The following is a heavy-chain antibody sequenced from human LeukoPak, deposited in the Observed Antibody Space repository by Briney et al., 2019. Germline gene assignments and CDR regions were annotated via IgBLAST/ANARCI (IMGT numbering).Heavy chain of an antibody. J-gene: IGHJ4*02. D-gene: IGHD1-20*01. CDR1: GGSFSGYY. V-gene: IGHV4-34*01. Sequence: PSETLSLTCAVYGGSFSGYYWSWIRQPPGKGLEWIGEINHSGSTNYNPSLKSRVTISVDTSKNQFSLKLSSVTAADTAGYYCARLYNWNPYIVYWGQGTLVTVSS. CDR2: INHSGST. CDR3: ARLYNWNPYIVY.